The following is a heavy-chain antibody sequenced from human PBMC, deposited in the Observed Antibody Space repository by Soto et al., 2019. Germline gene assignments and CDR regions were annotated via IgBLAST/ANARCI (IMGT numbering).Heavy chain of an antibody. J-gene: IGHJ5*02. V-gene: IGHV5-51*01. D-gene: IGHD6-6*01. CDR2: IYPGDSDT. CDR3: ARHVEKQLVPWFDP. CDR1: GYSFTIYL. Sequence: PGESLKISCKGSGYSFTIYLIGWVRQMPGKGLEWMGIIYPGDSDTRYSPSFQGQVTISADKSISTAYLQWSSLKASDTAMYYCARHVEKQLVPWFDPWGQGTLVTVSS.